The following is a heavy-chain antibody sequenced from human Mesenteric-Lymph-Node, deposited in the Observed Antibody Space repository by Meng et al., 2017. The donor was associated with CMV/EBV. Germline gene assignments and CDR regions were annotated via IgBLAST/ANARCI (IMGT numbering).Heavy chain of an antibody. D-gene: IGHD1-26*01. CDR2: IRYDESNK. CDR1: GFTFSSYG. CDR3: TRGGVGPPDY. J-gene: IGHJ4*02. V-gene: IGHV3-30*02. Sequence: GESLKISCAASGFTFSSYGMHWVRQAPGKGLEWVAFIRYDESNKYYGDSVKGRFTISRDNSKNTLYLQMNSLRAEDTSVYYCTRGGVGPPDYWGQGALVTVSS.